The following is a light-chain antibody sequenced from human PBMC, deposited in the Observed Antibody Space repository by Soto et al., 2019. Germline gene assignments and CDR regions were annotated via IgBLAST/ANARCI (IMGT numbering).Light chain of an antibody. CDR3: ISYTDRQSYL. CDR2: AVS. CDR1: SXDIGSYDH. J-gene: IGLJ1*01. Sequence: QSVLTQPGSVSGSPGQSITISCSGTSXDIGSYDHVAWYQQFPGKSPKLIIYAVSDRPSGVSDRFSGSKSGISASLTISGLQTEDEADYYCISYTDRQSYLFGTGTKVIVL. V-gene: IGLV2-14*03.